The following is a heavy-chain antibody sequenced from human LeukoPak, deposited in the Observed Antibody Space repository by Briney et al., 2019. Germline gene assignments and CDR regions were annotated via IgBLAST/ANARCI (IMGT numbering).Heavy chain of an antibody. CDR1: GASISHYY. Sequence: SETLTLTCTVSGASISHYYWSWIRQTPERGLEWMGHVHTSGGSTHYPSLKTRLTMSIDTSRSQLSLKLTSVTAADTAVYFCARLGSYHDFWGQGALVTVSS. CDR3: ARLGSYHDF. J-gene: IGHJ4*02. CDR2: VHTSGGS. V-gene: IGHV4-4*09. D-gene: IGHD1-26*01.